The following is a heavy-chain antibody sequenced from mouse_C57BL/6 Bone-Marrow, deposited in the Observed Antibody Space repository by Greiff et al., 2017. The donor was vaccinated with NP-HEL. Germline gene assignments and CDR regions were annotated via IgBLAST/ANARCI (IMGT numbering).Heavy chain of an antibody. CDR1: GYTFTRYT. V-gene: IGHV1-4*01. CDR2: INPSSGYT. CDR3: ARRERLWYFDV. J-gene: IGHJ1*03. Sequence: LQESGAELARPGASVKMSCKASGYTFTRYTMHWVKQRPGQGLEWIGYINPSSGYTKYNQKFKDKATLTADKSSSTAYMQLSSLTSEDSAVYYCARRERLWYFDVWGTGTTVTVSS. D-gene: IGHD2-12*01.